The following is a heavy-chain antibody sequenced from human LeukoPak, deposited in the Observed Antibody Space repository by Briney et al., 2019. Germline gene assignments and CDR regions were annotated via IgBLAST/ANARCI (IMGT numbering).Heavy chain of an antibody. V-gene: IGHV3-30-3*01. CDR1: GFTFSSYA. J-gene: IGHJ4*02. D-gene: IGHD6-13*01. CDR3: ARDPAAATDY. CDR2: ISYDGSNK. Sequence: GGSLRLSCAASGFTFSSYAMHWVRQAPGKGLEWVAVISYDGSNKYYADSVKGRFTISRDNAKNSLYLQMNSLRAEDTAVYYCARDPAAATDYWGQGTLVTVSS.